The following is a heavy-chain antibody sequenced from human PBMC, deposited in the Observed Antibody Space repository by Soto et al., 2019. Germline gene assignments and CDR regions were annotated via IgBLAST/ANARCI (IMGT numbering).Heavy chain of an antibody. D-gene: IGHD3-16*01. Sequence: PGGSLRLSCAASGFKFSNYAMSWVRPAPGKGLEWVSLISATGGGTYYADSVKGRFTISRDNSHNTLYLQVHSLTAEDTAVYYCAKDRRAGGNSAFYFDFWGQGAQVTVSS. CDR2: ISATGGGT. V-gene: IGHV3-23*01. CDR1: GFKFSNYA. CDR3: AKDRRAGGNSAFYFDF. J-gene: IGHJ4*02.